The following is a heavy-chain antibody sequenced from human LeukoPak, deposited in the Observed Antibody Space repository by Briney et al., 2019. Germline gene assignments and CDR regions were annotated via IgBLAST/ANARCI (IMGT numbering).Heavy chain of an antibody. D-gene: IGHD3/OR15-3a*01. Sequence: PSETLSLTCTVSGGSISSYYWSWIRQPPGKGLEWIGCIYYSGSTNYNPSLKSRVTISVDTSKNQFSLKLSSVTAADTAVYYCARSLWTGYSYYFDYWGQGTLVTVSS. V-gene: IGHV4-59*01. CDR3: ARSLWTGYSYYFDY. CDR2: IYYSGST. CDR1: GGSISSYY. J-gene: IGHJ4*02.